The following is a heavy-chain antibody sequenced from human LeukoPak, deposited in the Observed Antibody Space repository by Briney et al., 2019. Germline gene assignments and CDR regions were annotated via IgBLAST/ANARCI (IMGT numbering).Heavy chain of an antibody. Sequence: GASVKVSCKASGYTFTSYGISWVRQAPGQGLEWMGWISAYNGNANYAQKLQGRVTMPTNTSTSTAYMEQRSLRSDDTAVYYCARDSDYGDYGHFDYWGQGTLVTVSS. V-gene: IGHV1-18*01. D-gene: IGHD4-17*01. CDR2: ISAYNGNA. J-gene: IGHJ4*02. CDR3: ARDSDYGDYGHFDY. CDR1: GYTFTSYG.